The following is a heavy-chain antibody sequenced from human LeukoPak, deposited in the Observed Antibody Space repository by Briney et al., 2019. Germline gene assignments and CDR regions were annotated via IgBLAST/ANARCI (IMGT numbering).Heavy chain of an antibody. Sequence: GGSLRLSCAASGFTFSSYGMHWVRQAPDKGLEWVAVISYDGSNKYYADSVKGRFTISRDNSKNTLYLQMNGLRAEDTAVYYCAKLVGEGFDYWGQGTLVTVSS. CDR1: GFTFSSYG. D-gene: IGHD3-10*01. J-gene: IGHJ4*02. CDR3: AKLVGEGFDY. V-gene: IGHV3-30*18. CDR2: ISYDGSNK.